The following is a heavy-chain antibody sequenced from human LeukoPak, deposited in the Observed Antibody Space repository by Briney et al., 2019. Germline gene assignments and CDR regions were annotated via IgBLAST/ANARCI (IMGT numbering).Heavy chain of an antibody. Sequence: GESLKISRKGSGFSFNNYWLAWVRQMPVKGLEWMGIIYPDDSDTRYSPSFQGQVTISVDKSISTAYLQWSSLKASDSAIYYCAKLSSGWSPDYWGQRTLVTVSS. J-gene: IGHJ4*02. CDR2: IYPDDSDT. CDR3: AKLSSGWSPDY. D-gene: IGHD6-19*01. V-gene: IGHV5-51*01. CDR1: GFSFNNYW.